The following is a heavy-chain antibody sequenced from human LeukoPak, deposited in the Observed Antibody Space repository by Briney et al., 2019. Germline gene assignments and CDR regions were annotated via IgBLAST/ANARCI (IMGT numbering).Heavy chain of an antibody. CDR2: IYSGGST. V-gene: IGHV3-53*01. Sequence: PGGSLRLSCAASGFTVSSNHMSWVRQAPGKGLEWVSVIYSGGSTYYADSVKGRFTISRDNSKNTLCLQMNSLRAEDTAVYYCARESPCSGGSCYSNYWGQGTLVTVSS. CDR1: GFTVSSNH. D-gene: IGHD2-15*01. J-gene: IGHJ4*02. CDR3: ARESPCSGGSCYSNY.